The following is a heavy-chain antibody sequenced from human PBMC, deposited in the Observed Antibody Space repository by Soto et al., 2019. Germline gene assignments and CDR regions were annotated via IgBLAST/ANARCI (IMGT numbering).Heavy chain of an antibody. CDR1: GYTFTSYA. CDR3: ARTSATGYYTGDY. V-gene: IGHV1-3*05. Sequence: QVQLVQSGAEEKKPGASVKVSCKASGYTFTSYAMHWVRQAPGQRLEWMGWINAGNGNTKYSQKFQGRVTITRDTSASTAYMELSSLRSDDTAVYYCARTSATGYYTGDYWGQGTLVTVSS. J-gene: IGHJ4*02. D-gene: IGHD3-9*01. CDR2: INAGNGNT.